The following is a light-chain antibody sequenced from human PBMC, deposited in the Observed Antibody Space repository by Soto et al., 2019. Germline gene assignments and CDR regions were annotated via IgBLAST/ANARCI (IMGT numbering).Light chain of an antibody. V-gene: IGKV1-5*01. CDR2: DAS. CDR3: QQYNSYWAIT. Sequence: DIQMTQSPSTLSASVGDRVTITCRASQSISSWLAWYQQKPGKAPKLLIYDASSLESGVPSRFSGSGSGTEFTLTISSLQPDDFATYYCQQYNSYWAITFGQGTRLEI. J-gene: IGKJ5*01. CDR1: QSISSW.